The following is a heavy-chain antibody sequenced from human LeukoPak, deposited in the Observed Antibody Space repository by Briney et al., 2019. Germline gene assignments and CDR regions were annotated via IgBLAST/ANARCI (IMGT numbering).Heavy chain of an antibody. Sequence: PGGSLRLSCAASGFTFSSYWMSWVRQAPGKGLEWVGRIKSKTDGGTTDYAAPVKGRFTISRDDSKSTLFLQMNGLKTEDTAVYYCTTDSRWFGPLDYWGQGTLVTVSS. CDR3: TTDSRWFGPLDY. CDR1: GFTFSSYW. V-gene: IGHV3-15*01. D-gene: IGHD3-10*01. J-gene: IGHJ4*02. CDR2: IKSKTDGGTT.